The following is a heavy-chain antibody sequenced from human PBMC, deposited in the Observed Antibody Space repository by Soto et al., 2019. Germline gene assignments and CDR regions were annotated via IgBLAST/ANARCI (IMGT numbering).Heavy chain of an antibody. CDR1: GYTFTSYY. D-gene: IGHD3-10*01. J-gene: IGHJ4*02. CDR3: ARDKISEITMVRGVPTGYFDY. Sequence: GASVKVSCKASGYTFTSYYMHWARQAPGQGLEWMGIINPSGGSTSYAQKFQGRVTMTRDTSTSTVYMELSSLRSEDTAVYYCARDKISEITMVRGVPTGYFDYWGQGTLVTVSS. V-gene: IGHV1-46*01. CDR2: INPSGGST.